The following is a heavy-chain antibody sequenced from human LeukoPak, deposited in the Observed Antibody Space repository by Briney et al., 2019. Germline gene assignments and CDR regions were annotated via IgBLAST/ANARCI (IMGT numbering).Heavy chain of an antibody. CDR1: GGSISSGGYS. V-gene: IGHV4-31*03. CDR2: IYYSGST. J-gene: IGHJ4*02. Sequence: SQTLSLTCTVSGGSISSGGYSWSWIRQHPGKGLEWIGYIYYSGSTYYNPSLKSRVTISVDTSKNQFSLKLSSVTAADTAVYYCASSYYYDSSGYYFNWGQGTLVTVSS. CDR3: ASSYYYDSSGYYFN. D-gene: IGHD3-22*01.